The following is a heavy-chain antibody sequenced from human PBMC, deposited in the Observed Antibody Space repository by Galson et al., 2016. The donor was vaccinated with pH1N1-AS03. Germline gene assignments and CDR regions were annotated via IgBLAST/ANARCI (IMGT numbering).Heavy chain of an antibody. J-gene: IGHJ4*02. CDR2: IDSGATTI. CDR1: GFTFRVYT. Sequence: SLRLSCAASGFTFRVYTMNWVRHVPGKGLVWVSRIDSGATTITYVDSVKGRFTISRDNGRNTLYLQMPDLRADDTALYYCARSTEGAFDYWGQGILVTVSS. V-gene: IGHV3-74*03. D-gene: IGHD4/OR15-4a*01. CDR3: ARSTEGAFDY.